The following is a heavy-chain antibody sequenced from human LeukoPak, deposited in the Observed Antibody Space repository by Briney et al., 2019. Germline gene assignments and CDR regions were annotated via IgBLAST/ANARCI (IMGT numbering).Heavy chain of an antibody. J-gene: IGHJ4*02. Sequence: GRSLRLSCAASGYSFSAYAMHWVRQAPGKGLEWVAVISYDGSNKYYAVSVKGRLTISRDNSKNTVYLQMNSLRTEDTAVYYCAGYGSSWYYFDSWGQGTLVTVSS. V-gene: IGHV3-30*03. CDR2: ISYDGSNK. CDR3: AGYGSSWYYFDS. D-gene: IGHD6-13*01. CDR1: GYSFSAYA.